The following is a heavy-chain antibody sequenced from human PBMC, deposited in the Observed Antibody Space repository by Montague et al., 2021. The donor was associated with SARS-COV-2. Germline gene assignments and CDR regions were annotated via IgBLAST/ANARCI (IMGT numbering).Heavy chain of an antibody. CDR3: ARLVGQQLVRLSGLDV. V-gene: IGHV4-39*07. D-gene: IGHD6-13*01. Sequence: SETLSLTCTVSGGSISSCSYYWGWIRQPPGKGLEWIGSIYYSGSTYYNPSLKSRVTISVDTSKNQFSLKLSSVTAADTAVYYCARLVGQQLVRLSGLDVWGQGTRVTVSS. J-gene: IGHJ6*02. CDR2: IYYSGST. CDR1: GGSISSCSYY.